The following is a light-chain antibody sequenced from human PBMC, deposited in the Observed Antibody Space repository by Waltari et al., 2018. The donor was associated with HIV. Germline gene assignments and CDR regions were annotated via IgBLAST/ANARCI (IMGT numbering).Light chain of an antibody. Sequence: DIQMTQSPSSLSASVGDRVTITSRASQAISNYLNWYQKKPGKAPYLVVYDATTLQSGVPSRFSGSGSGTDFTLTISSLQPEDFATYYCHQTYITPRTFGPGTRVESK. CDR3: HQTYITPRT. CDR2: DAT. V-gene: IGKV1-39*01. CDR1: QAISNY. J-gene: IGKJ1*01.